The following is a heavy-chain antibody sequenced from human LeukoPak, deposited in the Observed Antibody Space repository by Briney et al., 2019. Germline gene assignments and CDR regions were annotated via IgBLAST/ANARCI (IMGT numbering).Heavy chain of an antibody. CDR3: ARTSDRYCSGGSCYLAF. D-gene: IGHD2-15*01. Sequence: SETLSLTCAVYGGSSSGYYWSWVRQPPGKGLEWIGEINHRGSANYNPSLKSRVTISIDTSKNQFSLKVTSVTAADTAVYYCARTSDRYCSGGSCYLAFWGQGTLVTVSS. J-gene: IGHJ4*02. CDR2: INHRGSA. CDR1: GGSSSGYY. V-gene: IGHV4-34*01.